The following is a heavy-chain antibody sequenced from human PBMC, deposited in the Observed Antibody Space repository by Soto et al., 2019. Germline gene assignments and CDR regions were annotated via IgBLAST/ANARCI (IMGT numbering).Heavy chain of an antibody. J-gene: IGHJ5*02. CDR2: IYYSGST. V-gene: IGHV4-31*03. CDR1: GGSISSGGYY. Sequence: QVQLQESGPGLVKPSQTLSLTCTVSGGSISSGGYYWSWIRQHPGKGLEWIGYIYYSGSTYYNPSLKSRVTISVDTSKNQFSLKLSSVTAADTAVYYCARGNAIVVVPAAIPFDPWGQGTLVTVSS. CDR3: ARGNAIVVVPAAIPFDP. D-gene: IGHD2-2*01.